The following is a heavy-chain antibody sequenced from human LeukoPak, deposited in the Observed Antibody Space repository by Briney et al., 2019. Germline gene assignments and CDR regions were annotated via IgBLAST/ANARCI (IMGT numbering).Heavy chain of an antibody. CDR2: INRSGST. Sequence: SETLSLTCAVYGGSFSAYYWSWIRQPPGKGLEWIGEINRSGSTNYNPSLKSRVTISVDTSKNQFSLKLSSVIAADTAMYYCTRGPYSNLGRFDYWGQGTLVTVSS. D-gene: IGHD4-11*01. J-gene: IGHJ4*02. CDR3: TRGPYSNLGRFDY. CDR1: GGSFSAYY. V-gene: IGHV4-34*01.